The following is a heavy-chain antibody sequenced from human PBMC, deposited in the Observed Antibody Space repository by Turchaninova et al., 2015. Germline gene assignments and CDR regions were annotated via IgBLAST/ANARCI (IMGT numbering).Heavy chain of an antibody. CDR1: GFTFSSYW. CDR3: ARVKGGGYDY. CDR2: ISSGGSST. D-gene: IGHD5-12*01. Sequence: EVQLVESGGGLVQPGGSLRLSCAASGFTFSSYWMHWVRQATGKGLVWVSGISSGGSSTSYASSVRGRVAVPRDNAKKSVDLQMNGLGAEDTAVYYCARVKGGGYDYWGQGTLVTVSS. J-gene: IGHJ4*02. V-gene: IGHV3-74*01.